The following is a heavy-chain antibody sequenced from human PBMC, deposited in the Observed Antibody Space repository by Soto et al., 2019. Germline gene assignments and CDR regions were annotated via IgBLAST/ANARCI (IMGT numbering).Heavy chain of an antibody. CDR3: TRQTDTAMVTTPYYYYGMDV. J-gene: IGHJ6*02. CDR2: IRSKANSYAT. V-gene: IGHV3-73*01. Sequence: GGSLRLSCAASGFTFSGSAMHWVRQASGKGLEWVGRIRSKANSYATAYAASAKGRFTISRDDSKNTAYLQMNSLKTEDTAVYYCTRQTDTAMVTTPYYYYGMDVWGQGTTVTVSS. CDR1: GFTFSGSA. D-gene: IGHD5-18*01.